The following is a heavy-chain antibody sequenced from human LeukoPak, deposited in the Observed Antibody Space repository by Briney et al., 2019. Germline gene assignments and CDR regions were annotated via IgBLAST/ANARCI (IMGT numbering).Heavy chain of an antibody. V-gene: IGHV3-23*01. CDR2: ISGSGGST. Sequence: GGSVSLSCTLSGFTFSSYAMRWVRQAPGGGREWVSAISGSGGSTYYADSVKGRFTIARDNAKNTLKLQLNSLRAEDTAVYYRARERHGYTHYYYYYIDVWGKGTTVTISS. J-gene: IGHJ6*03. CDR3: ARERHGYTHYYYYYIDV. CDR1: GFTFSSYA. D-gene: IGHD5-24*01.